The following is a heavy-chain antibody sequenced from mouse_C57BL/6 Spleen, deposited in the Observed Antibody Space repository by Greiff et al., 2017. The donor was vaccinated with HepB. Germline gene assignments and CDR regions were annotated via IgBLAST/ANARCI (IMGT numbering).Heavy chain of an antibody. Sequence: QVQLQQSGAELVRPGTSVKVSCKASGYAFTNYLIEWVKQRPGQGLEWIGVINPGSGGTNYNEKFKGKATLTADKSSSTAYMQLSSLTSEDSAVYFCARSRLYEGYYEFAYWGQGTLVTVSA. D-gene: IGHD2-3*01. CDR1: GYAFTNYL. J-gene: IGHJ3*01. CDR2: INPGSGGT. V-gene: IGHV1-54*01. CDR3: ARSRLYEGYYEFAY.